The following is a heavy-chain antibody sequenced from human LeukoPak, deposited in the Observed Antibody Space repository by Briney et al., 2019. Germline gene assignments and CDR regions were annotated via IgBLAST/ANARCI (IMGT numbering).Heavy chain of an antibody. CDR1: GFTFSSYA. CDR2: ISGSGGST. Sequence: GGSLRLSCAASGFTFSSYAMSWVRQAPGKGLEWVSAISGSGGSTYYADSVKGRFTISRDNSKNTLYLQMNSLRAGDTAVYYCAKDVVVVPAAIPPRYFQHWGQGTLVTVSS. V-gene: IGHV3-23*01. D-gene: IGHD2-2*02. CDR3: AKDVVVVPAAIPPRYFQH. J-gene: IGHJ1*01.